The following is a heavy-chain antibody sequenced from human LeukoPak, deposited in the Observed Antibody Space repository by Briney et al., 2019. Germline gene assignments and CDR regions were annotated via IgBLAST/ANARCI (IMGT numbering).Heavy chain of an antibody. CDR3: ARDKGPFDY. Sequence: PGGSLRLSCAASGFTFSSYWMSWVRQAPGKGLEWVANIKQDGGEIYYVDSVKGRFTISRDNSKNTLYLQMNSLRAEDTAVYYCARDKGPFDYWGQGTLVTVSS. CDR2: IKQDGGEI. V-gene: IGHV3-7*01. CDR1: GFTFSSYW. J-gene: IGHJ4*02.